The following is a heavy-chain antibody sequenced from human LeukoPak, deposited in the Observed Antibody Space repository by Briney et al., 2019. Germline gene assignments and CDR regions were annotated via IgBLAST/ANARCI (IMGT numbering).Heavy chain of an antibody. CDR1: GFTFSRYA. J-gene: IGHJ3*02. CDR3: ATDPGEWEPI. D-gene: IGHD1-26*01. Sequence: GGSLRLSCTGSGFTFSRYAMVWVRQAPGKGLEWVSAMRGDGGDIRYADSVKGRFTISRDNSKNTLYLQMNSLKIEDTAVYYCATDPGEWEPIWGQGTMVTVSS. CDR2: MRGDGGDI. V-gene: IGHV3-23*01.